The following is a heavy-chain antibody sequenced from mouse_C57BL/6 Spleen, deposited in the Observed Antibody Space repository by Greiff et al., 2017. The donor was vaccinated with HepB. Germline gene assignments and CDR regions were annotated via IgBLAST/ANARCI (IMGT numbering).Heavy chain of an antibody. CDR1: GYTFTSYW. CDR2: IYPGSGST. J-gene: IGHJ3*01. V-gene: IGHV1-55*01. D-gene: IGHD3-1*01. Sequence: VQLQQPGAELVKPGASVKMSCKASGYTFTSYWITWVKQRPGQGLEWIGDIYPGSGSTNYNEKFKSKATLTVDTSSSTAYMQLSSLTSEDSAVYYCARLGAHSSGWFAYWGQGTLVTVSA. CDR3: ARLGAHSSGWFAY.